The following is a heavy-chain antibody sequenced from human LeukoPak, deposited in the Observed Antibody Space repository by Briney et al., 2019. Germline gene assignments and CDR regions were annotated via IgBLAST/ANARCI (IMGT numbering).Heavy chain of an antibody. V-gene: IGHV4-59*01. CDR3: ARVAPKDSSGYYWSGNYYYYYGMDV. D-gene: IGHD3-22*01. CDR2: IYYSGST. CDR1: GDSMSGYY. J-gene: IGHJ6*02. Sequence: PSETLSLICTVSGDSMSGYYWSWLRQPPGKGLEWIGYIYYSGSTNYNPSLKSRVTISVDTSKNQFSLKLSSVTAAGTAVYYCARVAPKDSSGYYWSGNYYYYYGMDVWGQGTTVTVSS.